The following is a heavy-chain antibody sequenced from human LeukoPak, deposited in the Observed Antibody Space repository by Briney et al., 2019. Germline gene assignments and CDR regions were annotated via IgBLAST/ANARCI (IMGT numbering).Heavy chain of an antibody. J-gene: IGHJ2*01. CDR2: ISWNTASI. V-gene: IGHV3-9*01. CDR3: AKSPYYYDSSGYYLNWYFDL. D-gene: IGHD3-22*01. Sequence: NPGGSLTLSCAASGLTFDDSAMHWVRQAPAKGLEWVSGISWNTASIAYADSVKGRFTISRDNAKNSLYLQMNSLRAEDTAFYYCAKSPYYYDSSGYYLNWYFDLWGRGTLVTVSS. CDR1: GLTFDDSA.